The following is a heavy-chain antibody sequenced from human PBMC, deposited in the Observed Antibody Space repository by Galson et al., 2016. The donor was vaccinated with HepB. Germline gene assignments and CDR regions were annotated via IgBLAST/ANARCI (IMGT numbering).Heavy chain of an antibody. J-gene: IGHJ4*02. CDR2: FDPEDGRT. D-gene: IGHD3-22*01. Sequence: SVKVSCKVSGYTLSEISVHWVRQAPGKGFEWIGGFDPEDGRTIPARNLQGRVSVTEDTSTDTVYLELSRLRSEDTAIYYRSTVFCRGGSCYLLDLFDYWGQGTLVTVSS. V-gene: IGHV1-24*01. CDR1: GYTLSEIS. CDR3: STVFCRGGSCYLLDLFDY.